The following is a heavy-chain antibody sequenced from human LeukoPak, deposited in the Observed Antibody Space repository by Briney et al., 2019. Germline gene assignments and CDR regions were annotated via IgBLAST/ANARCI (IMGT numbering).Heavy chain of an antibody. J-gene: IGHJ4*02. CDR3: AREGGYYDSSGYAPNSDY. Sequence: GGSLRLSCAASGFTFSSYRMHWVRQAPGKGLVWVSRINSGGSSTTYADSVKGRFTISRDNAKNTLNLQMNSLRVEDTAVYYCAREGGYYDSSGYAPNSDYWGQGTLVTVSS. V-gene: IGHV3-74*01. CDR2: INSGGSST. D-gene: IGHD3-22*01. CDR1: GFTFSSYR.